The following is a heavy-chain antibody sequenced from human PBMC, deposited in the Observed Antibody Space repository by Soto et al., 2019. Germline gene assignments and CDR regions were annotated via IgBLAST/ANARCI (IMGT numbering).Heavy chain of an antibody. CDR2: ISYNGTT. J-gene: IGHJ6*02. V-gene: IGHV4-59*01. D-gene: IGHD3-16*01. Sequence: QVQLQESGPGLVKPAETLSLTCSVSGGSISSNDWSWIRQPPGKGLEYIAYISYNGTTNYKPSLKSRVTISVDTSKNQFSLKMSSVTAADTAVYYCARVSYHYVWGSSTGMDVWGQGTTVTVSS. CDR1: GGSISSND. CDR3: ARVSYHYVWGSSTGMDV.